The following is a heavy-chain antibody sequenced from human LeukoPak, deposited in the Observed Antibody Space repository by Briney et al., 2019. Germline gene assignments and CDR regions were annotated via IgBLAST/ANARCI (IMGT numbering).Heavy chain of an antibody. CDR1: GFTFDDYG. D-gene: IGHD6-19*01. Sequence: GGSLRLSCAASGFTFDDYGMSWVRQAPGKGLEWVSGINWNGGSTGYADSVKGRFTISRDNAKNSLYLQMNSLRAEDTALYHCAREMGAMAGSHFDYWGQGTLVTVSS. V-gene: IGHV3-20*01. J-gene: IGHJ4*02. CDR3: AREMGAMAGSHFDY. CDR2: INWNGGST.